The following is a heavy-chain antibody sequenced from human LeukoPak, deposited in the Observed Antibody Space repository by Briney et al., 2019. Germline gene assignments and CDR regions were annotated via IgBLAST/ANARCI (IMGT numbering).Heavy chain of an antibody. V-gene: IGHV4-4*02. J-gene: IGHJ2*01. CDR3: ARGFVEMATRYFDL. D-gene: IGHD5-24*01. Sequence: PSETLSLTCAVSGGSIINSNWWSWVRQPPGKGLEWIGEIDHSGSTSYNPSLKSRVTMSVDRSQNQFSLRLSTVTAADTAVYYCARGFVEMATRYFDLWGRGTLVTVSS. CDR2: IDHSGST. CDR1: GGSIINSNW.